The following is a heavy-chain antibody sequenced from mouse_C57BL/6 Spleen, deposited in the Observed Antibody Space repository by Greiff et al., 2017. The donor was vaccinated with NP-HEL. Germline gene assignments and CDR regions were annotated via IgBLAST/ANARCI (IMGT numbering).Heavy chain of an antibody. J-gene: IGHJ4*01. D-gene: IGHD2-5*01. V-gene: IGHV1-15*01. CDR3: TRYSNYDYAMDY. Sequence: QVQLKESGAELVRPGASVTLSCKASGYTFTDYEMHWVKQTPVHGLEWIGAIDPDNGGTAYNQQFKGKAILTADKSSSTAYMELRSLTSEDSAVYYCTRYSNYDYAMDYWGQGTSVTVSS. CDR2: IDPDNGGT. CDR1: GYTFTDYE.